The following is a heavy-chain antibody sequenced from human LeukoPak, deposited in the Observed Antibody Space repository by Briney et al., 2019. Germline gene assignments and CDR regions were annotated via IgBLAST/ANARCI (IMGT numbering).Heavy chain of an antibody. CDR2: IYYSGST. Sequence: SETLSLTCTVSGGSISSSSYYWGWIRQPPGKGLEWIGSIYYSGSTYYNPSLKSRVTISVDTSKNQFSLKLSSVTAADTAVYYCARLLDYNGYYYYMDVWGKGTTVTVSS. V-gene: IGHV4-39*07. D-gene: IGHD4-11*01. CDR1: GGSISSSSYY. CDR3: ARLLDYNGYYYYMDV. J-gene: IGHJ6*03.